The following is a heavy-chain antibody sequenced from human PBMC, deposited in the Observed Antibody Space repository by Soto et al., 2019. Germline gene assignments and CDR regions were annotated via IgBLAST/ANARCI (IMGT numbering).Heavy chain of an antibody. Sequence: SETLSLTCTVSGGSISSSSYYWGWIRQPPGKGLEWIGSIYYSGSTYYNPSLKSRVTISVDTSKNQFSLKLSSVTAADTAVYYCASQIGGGYGDSGYYYYGMDVWGQGTTVTVSS. D-gene: IGHD4-17*01. CDR2: IYYSGST. J-gene: IGHJ6*02. CDR3: ASQIGGGYGDSGYYYYGMDV. CDR1: GGSISSSSYY. V-gene: IGHV4-39*01.